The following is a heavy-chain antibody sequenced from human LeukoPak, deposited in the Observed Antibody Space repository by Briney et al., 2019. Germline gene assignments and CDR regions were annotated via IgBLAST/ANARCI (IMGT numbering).Heavy chain of an antibody. J-gene: IGHJ4*02. D-gene: IGHD2-2*01. CDR2: INPNSGGT. Sequence: ASVKVSCKASGYTFTGYYMHWVRQAPGQGREGMGWINPNSGGTNYEQKFQGRVTMTRDTSISTAYMELSRLRSDHTAVYYCARAPSYCSSTSCYFLSFDYWGQGTLVTVSS. V-gene: IGHV1-2*02. CDR1: GYTFTGYY. CDR3: ARAPSYCSSTSCYFLSFDY.